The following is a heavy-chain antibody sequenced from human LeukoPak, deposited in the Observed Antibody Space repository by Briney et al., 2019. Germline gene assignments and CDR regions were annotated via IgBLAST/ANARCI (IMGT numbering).Heavy chain of an antibody. V-gene: IGHV3-48*01. CDR2: ISSSSSTI. CDR1: GFTFSSYS. J-gene: IGHJ4*02. D-gene: IGHD3-3*01. CDR3: ARDLVFGVARGYYFDY. Sequence: GGSLRLSCAASGFTFSSYSMNWVRQAPGKGLEWVSYISSSSSTIYYADSVKGRFTISRANAKNSLYLQMNSLRAEDTAVYYCARDLVFGVARGYYFDYWGQGTLVTVSS.